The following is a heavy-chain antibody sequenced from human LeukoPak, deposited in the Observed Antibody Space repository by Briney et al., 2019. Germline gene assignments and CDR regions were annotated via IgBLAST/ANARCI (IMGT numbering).Heavy chain of an antibody. CDR3: AKSRVTTHSGWFDP. CDR1: GFTFNSYG. V-gene: IGHV3-30*18. CDR2: ISYDGPNK. J-gene: IGHJ5*02. Sequence: GRSLRLSCAASGFTFNSYGMHWVRQAPGKGLEWVAVISYDGPNKYYADSVKGRFTISRDNSKNTLYLQMDSLRAEDTAVYYCAKSRVTTHSGWFDPWGQGTLVTVSS. D-gene: IGHD4-17*01.